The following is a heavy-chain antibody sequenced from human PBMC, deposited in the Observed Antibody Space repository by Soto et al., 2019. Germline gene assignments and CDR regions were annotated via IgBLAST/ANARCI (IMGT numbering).Heavy chain of an antibody. CDR2: ISGSGGST. Sequence: EVQMLESGGGLVQPGGSLRLSCAASGFTFIIYAMSWVRQAPGKVLEWVSAISGSGGSTYYADSVTGRFTISRDNSKNTLYLQMNSLRAEDTAVYYCASRKVVVVAAKGELFYWGQGTLVTVSS. V-gene: IGHV3-23*01. CDR3: ASRKVVVVAAKGELFY. D-gene: IGHD2-15*01. J-gene: IGHJ4*02. CDR1: GFTFIIYA.